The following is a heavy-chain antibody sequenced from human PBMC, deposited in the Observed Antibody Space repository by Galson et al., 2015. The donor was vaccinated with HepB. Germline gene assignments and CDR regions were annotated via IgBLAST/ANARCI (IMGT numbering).Heavy chain of an antibody. CDR2: ISYDGSNK. V-gene: IGHV3-30*04. D-gene: IGHD3-22*01. J-gene: IGHJ4*02. CDR3: ARDGHYYDSSTTGYFDY. Sequence: SLRLSCAASGFTFSSYAMHWVRQAPGKGLEWVAVISYDGSNKYYADSVKGRFTISRDNSKNTLYLQMNSLRAEDTAVYYCARDGHYYDSSTTGYFDYWGQGTLVTVSS. CDR1: GFTFSSYA.